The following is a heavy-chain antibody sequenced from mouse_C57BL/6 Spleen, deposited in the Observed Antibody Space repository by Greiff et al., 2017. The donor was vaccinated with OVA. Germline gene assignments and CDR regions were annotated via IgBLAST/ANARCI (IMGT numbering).Heavy chain of an antibody. CDR1: GFTFSSYT. J-gene: IGHJ1*03. CDR3: ARQGYKGYFDV. D-gene: IGHD3-1*01. V-gene: IGHV5-9*01. Sequence: EVHLVESGGGLVKPGGSLKLSCAASGFTFSSYTMSWVRQTPEKRLEWVATISGGGGNTYYPDSVKGRFTISSDNAKNTLYLQMSSLRSEDTALYYCARQGYKGYFDVWGTGTTVTVSS. CDR2: ISGGGGNT.